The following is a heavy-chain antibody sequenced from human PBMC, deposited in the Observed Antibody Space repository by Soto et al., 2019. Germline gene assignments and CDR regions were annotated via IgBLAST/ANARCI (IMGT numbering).Heavy chain of an antibody. D-gene: IGHD3-22*01. V-gene: IGHV4-39*01. CDR1: GGSISSSSYY. J-gene: IGHJ4*02. CDR3: ARRVDSSGYSPFDY. Sequence: SETLSLTCTVSGGSISSSSYYWGWIRQPPGKGLEWIGSIYYSGSTYYNPSLKSRVTISVDTSKNQFSLKLSSVTAADTAVYYCARRVDSSGYSPFDYWGQGTLVTVSS. CDR2: IYYSGST.